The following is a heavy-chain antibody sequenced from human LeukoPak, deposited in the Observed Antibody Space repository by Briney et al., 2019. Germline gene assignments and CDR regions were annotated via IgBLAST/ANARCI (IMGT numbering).Heavy chain of an antibody. CDR3: ARRGSSGWYVFDY. D-gene: IGHD6-19*01. V-gene: IGHV3-74*01. Sequence: PGGSLRLSCAASGFTFSSYWMHWVRQAPGKGLVWVSRINSDGSSTSYADSVEGRFTISRDNAKNTLYLQMNSLRAEDTAVYYCARRGSSGWYVFDYWGQGTLVTVSS. CDR2: INSDGSST. CDR1: GFTFSSYW. J-gene: IGHJ4*02.